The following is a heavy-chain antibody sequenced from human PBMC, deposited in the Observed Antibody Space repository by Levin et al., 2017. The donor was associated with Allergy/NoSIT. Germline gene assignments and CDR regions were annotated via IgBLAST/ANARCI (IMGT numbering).Heavy chain of an antibody. CDR1: GFTFSSYA. J-gene: IGHJ4*02. CDR3: AKDSVGYFDWLRIFDY. V-gene: IGHV3-23*01. D-gene: IGHD3-9*01. Sequence: GESLKISCAASGFTFSSYAMSWVRQAPGKGLEWVSAISGSGGSTYYADSVKGRFTISRDNSKNTLYLQMNSLRAEDTAVYYCAKDSVGYFDWLRIFDYWGQGTLVTVSS. CDR2: ISGSGGST.